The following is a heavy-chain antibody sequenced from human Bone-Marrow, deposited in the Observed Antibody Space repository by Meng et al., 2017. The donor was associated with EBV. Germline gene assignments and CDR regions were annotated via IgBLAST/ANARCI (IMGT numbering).Heavy chain of an antibody. Sequence: GQSLTSGAQVKKPGASVDVSCEESATHFTLYYMHWVRQAPGQGLGWMGRINPNSGGTNDAQKFQGRVTMTRDTPVSTAYRELSRLRSDDTAVYYCARVLGVIEAVPGYWGQGTLVTVSS. D-gene: IGHD6-13*01. CDR2: INPNSGGT. CDR3: ARVLGVIEAVPGY. J-gene: IGHJ4*02. CDR1: ATHFTLYY. V-gene: IGHV1-2*06.